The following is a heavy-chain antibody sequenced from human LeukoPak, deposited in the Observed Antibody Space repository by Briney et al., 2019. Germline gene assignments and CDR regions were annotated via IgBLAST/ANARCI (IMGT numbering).Heavy chain of an antibody. D-gene: IGHD3-22*01. CDR3: ARELSITMIVVVSPFDP. CDR2: IYHSGST. V-gene: IGHV4-38-2*02. Sequence: SETLSLTCTVSGYSISSGYYWGWIRPPPGKGLEWIGSIYHSGSTYYNPSLKSRVTISVDTSKNQFSLKLSSVTAADTAVYYCARELSITMIVVVSPFDPWGQGTLVTVSS. J-gene: IGHJ5*02. CDR1: GYSISSGYY.